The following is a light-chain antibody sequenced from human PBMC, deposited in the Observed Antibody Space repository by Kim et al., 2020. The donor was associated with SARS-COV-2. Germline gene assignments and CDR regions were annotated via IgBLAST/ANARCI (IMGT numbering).Light chain of an antibody. CDR3: QQYNSYPWT. CDR1: QSISSW. CDR2: YAS. J-gene: IGKJ1*01. Sequence: ASVGGRVTITCRASQSISSWLAWYQQNPGKAPKLLIYYASSLESGVPSRFSGSGSGTEFTLTISSLQPDDFATYYCQQYNSYPWTFGQGTKVDIK. V-gene: IGKV1-5*01.